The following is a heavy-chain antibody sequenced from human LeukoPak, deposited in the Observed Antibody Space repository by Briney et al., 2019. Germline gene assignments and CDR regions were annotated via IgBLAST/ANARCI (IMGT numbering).Heavy chain of an antibody. D-gene: IGHD3-16*02. CDR1: GGSFSGYY. Sequence: SETLSLTCAVYGGSFSGYYWTWIRQPPGKGPEWIGEINHRGTSSYNPSLKSRVTISVDTSKNQFSLKLNSVTAADTAVYYCTRIIDDGVWGSYRSTATYFDYWGQGTLVTVSS. CDR3: TRIIDDGVWGSYRSTATYFDY. J-gene: IGHJ4*02. V-gene: IGHV4-34*01. CDR2: INHRGTS.